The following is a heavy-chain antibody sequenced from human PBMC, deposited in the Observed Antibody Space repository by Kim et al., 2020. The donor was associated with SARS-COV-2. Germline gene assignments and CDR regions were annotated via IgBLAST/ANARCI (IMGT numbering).Heavy chain of an antibody. CDR3: ARDKKDGIYYYYGLDV. D-gene: IGHD1-20*01. V-gene: IGHV3-53*01. J-gene: IGHJ6*02. Sequence: GGSLRLSCAASGLTVSSNYMSWVRQAPGKGLEWVSVIYSGGGTYYAVSVKGRFTISRDNSKNTLYLQMNSLRAEDTAVYYCARDKKDGIYYYYGLDVWGQGTTVTVSS. CDR1: GLTVSSNY. CDR2: IYSGGGT.